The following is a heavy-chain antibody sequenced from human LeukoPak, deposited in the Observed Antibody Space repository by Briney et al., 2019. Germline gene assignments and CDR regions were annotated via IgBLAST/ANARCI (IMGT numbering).Heavy chain of an antibody. CDR3: AREEYYDSGSYNWFDP. V-gene: IGHV4-59*01. Sequence: SETLSLTCTVSGGPIRSYHGSWIRTPPGKGLEGIGYIYYSGSINYNPSLKSRVTISVDTSKNQCSLKLSSVTAADTAVYYCAREEYYDSGSYNWFDPWGQGTLVTVSS. CDR2: IYYSGSI. J-gene: IGHJ5*02. D-gene: IGHD3-10*01. CDR1: GGPIRSYH.